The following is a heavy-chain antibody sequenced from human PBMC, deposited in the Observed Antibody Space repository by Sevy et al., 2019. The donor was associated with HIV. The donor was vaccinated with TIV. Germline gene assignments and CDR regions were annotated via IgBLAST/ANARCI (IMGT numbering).Heavy chain of an antibody. CDR2: IWYDGSNK. CDR3: ARDSLDTAMVTTHREAPLDY. Sequence: GGSLRLSCAASGFTFSSYGMHWVRQAPGKGLEWVAVIWYDGSNKYYADSVKGRFTISRDNSKNTLYLQMNSLRAEDTAVYYCARDSLDTAMVTTHREAPLDYWGQGTLVTVSS. J-gene: IGHJ4*02. CDR1: GFTFSSYG. V-gene: IGHV3-33*01. D-gene: IGHD5-18*01.